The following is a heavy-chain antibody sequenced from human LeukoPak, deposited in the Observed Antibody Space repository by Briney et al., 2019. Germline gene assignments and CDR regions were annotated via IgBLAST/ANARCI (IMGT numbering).Heavy chain of an antibody. CDR2: ISAYNGNT. V-gene: IGHV1-18*01. J-gene: IGHJ4*02. Sequence: ASVKVSCKASGYTFTSYGISWVRQAPGQGLKWMGWISAYNGNTNYAQKLQGRATMTTDTSTSTAYMELRSLRSDDTAVYYCARARVGAWRPLFDYWGQGTLVTVSS. CDR1: GYTFTSYG. D-gene: IGHD1-26*01. CDR3: ARARVGAWRPLFDY.